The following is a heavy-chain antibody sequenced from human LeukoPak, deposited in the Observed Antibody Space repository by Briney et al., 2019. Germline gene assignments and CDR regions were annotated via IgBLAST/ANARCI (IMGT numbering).Heavy chain of an antibody. Sequence: PSETLSLTCTVSGYSISSGYYWGWIRQPPGKGLEWIGSIYHSGSTYYNPSLKSRVTISVDTSKNQFSLKLSSVTAADTAVYYCARVAAYYDFWSGYYNLYYMDVWGKGTTVTVSS. V-gene: IGHV4-38-2*02. CDR2: IYHSGST. CDR1: GYSISSGYY. D-gene: IGHD3-3*01. CDR3: ARVAAYYDFWSGYYNLYYMDV. J-gene: IGHJ6*03.